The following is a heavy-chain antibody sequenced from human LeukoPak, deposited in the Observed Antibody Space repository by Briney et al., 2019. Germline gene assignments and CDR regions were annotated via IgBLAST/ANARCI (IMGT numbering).Heavy chain of an antibody. CDR3: ARRFDI. V-gene: IGHV3-74*01. CDR2: IASDGSST. Sequence: GGSLRLSCAASGFTFSSYWMNWVRQAPGKGLVWVSRIASDGSSTTYADSVKGRFSISRDNAENTLYLQMNSLRVEDTAVYYCARRFDIWGQGTMVTVSS. D-gene: IGHD3-10*01. CDR1: GFTFSSYW. J-gene: IGHJ3*02.